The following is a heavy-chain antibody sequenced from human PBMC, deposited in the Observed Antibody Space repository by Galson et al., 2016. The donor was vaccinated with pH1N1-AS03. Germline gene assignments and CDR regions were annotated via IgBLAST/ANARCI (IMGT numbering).Heavy chain of an antibody. V-gene: IGHV3-74*01. CDR3: ADPFGLP. J-gene: IGHJ4*02. CDR2: IDSDGSNT. Sequence: SLRLSCATSGFSFSESWMNWVRHLPGKGLVWVSGIDSDGSNTYYADSVRGRFTISRDNAKNTLYLQMNSLRAEDTALYYCADPFGLPWGQGTLITVSS. D-gene: IGHD2/OR15-2a*01. CDR1: GFSFSESW.